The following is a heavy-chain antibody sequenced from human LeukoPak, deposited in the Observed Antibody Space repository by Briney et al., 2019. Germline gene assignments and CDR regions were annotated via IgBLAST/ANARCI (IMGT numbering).Heavy chain of an antibody. CDR1: GGSISSSSYY. J-gene: IGHJ5*02. CDR3: ARHSGPAPYSSGKNWFDP. D-gene: IGHD6-19*01. V-gene: IGHV4-39*01. Sequence: SSETLSLTCTVSGGSISSSSYYWGWIRQPPGKGLEWIGSIYYSGSTYYNPSLKSRVTISVDTSKNQFSLKLSSVTAADTAVYYCARHSGPAPYSSGKNWFDPWGQGTLVTVSS. CDR2: IYYSGST.